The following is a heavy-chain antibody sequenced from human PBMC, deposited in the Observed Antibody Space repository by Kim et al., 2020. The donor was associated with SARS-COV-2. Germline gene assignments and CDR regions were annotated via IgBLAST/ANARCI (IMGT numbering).Heavy chain of an antibody. CDR2: ISYDGSNK. V-gene: IGHV3-30*04. J-gene: IGHJ3*02. Sequence: GGSLRLSCAASGFTFSSYAMHWVRQAPGKGLEWVAVISYDGSNKYYADSVKGRFTISRDNSKNTLYLQMNSLRAEDTAVYYCARVNIVVVPAAMLSGAGAFDIWGQGTMVTVSS. CDR3: ARVNIVVVPAAMLSGAGAFDI. CDR1: GFTFSSYA. D-gene: IGHD2-2*01.